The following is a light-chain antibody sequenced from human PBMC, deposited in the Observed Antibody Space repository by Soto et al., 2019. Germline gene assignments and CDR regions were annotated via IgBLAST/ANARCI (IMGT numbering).Light chain of an antibody. V-gene: IGKV3D-15*01. CDR1: QNISRS. CDR2: GAS. CDR3: QQDSHGPPKT. Sequence: EFVSSNSPVTLSVSPGERATLSCRASQNISRSLAWYQQKPGQGPSLLIYGASSRATGIPDRFSGSGSGTDFTLTISRLEPEDFAVYYCQQDSHGPPKTFGQGTKV. J-gene: IGKJ1*01.